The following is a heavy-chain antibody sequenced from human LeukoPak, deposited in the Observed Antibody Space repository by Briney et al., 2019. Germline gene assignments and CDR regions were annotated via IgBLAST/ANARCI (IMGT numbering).Heavy chain of an antibody. CDR1: GYTFTTYG. J-gene: IGHJ6*04. CDR3: ARGCGSTSCYLYYYGLDV. CDR2: ISAHNGNT. Sequence: ASVKVSCKASGYTFTTYGIIWVRQAPGQGLEWMGWISAHNGNTNYAQKLQGRVTMTTDTSTSTAYMELRSLRSDDTAVYYCARGCGSTSCYLYYYGLDVWGKGTTVTVSS. D-gene: IGHD2-2*01. V-gene: IGHV1-18*04.